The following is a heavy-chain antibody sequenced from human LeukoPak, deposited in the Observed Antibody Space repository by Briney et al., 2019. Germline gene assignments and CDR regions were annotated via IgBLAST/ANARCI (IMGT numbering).Heavy chain of an antibody. Sequence: PSETLSLTCTVSRGSLSSHSWSWIRQPPGKGLDWIGSVSYSGFTRYNPSLESRVPMSVDTSKDQFSLRLSSVTAADTAFYYCARATGGLTLFDYWGQGTPVTDSS. D-gene: IGHD3-10*01. J-gene: IGHJ4*02. CDR2: VSYSGFT. V-gene: IGHV4-59*11. CDR3: ARATGGLTLFDY. CDR1: RGSLSSHS.